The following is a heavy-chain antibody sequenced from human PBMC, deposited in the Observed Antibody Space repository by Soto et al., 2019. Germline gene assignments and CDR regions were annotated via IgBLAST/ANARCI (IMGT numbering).Heavy chain of an antibody. D-gene: IGHD3-10*01. Sequence: QVQLRESGPGLVRPSQTLSLTCSVSGGSISMGGYYWTWLRQHPGKGLEWIGYIYYNGRTNYNPSLKSRLSMSVDTSKNQFSLNLKSLTVADTAVYYCARSKGSGTARDWFDRWGQGTLVTVSS. J-gene: IGHJ5*02. CDR2: IYYNGRT. CDR3: ARSKGSGTARDWFDR. V-gene: IGHV4-31*03. CDR1: GGSISMGGYY.